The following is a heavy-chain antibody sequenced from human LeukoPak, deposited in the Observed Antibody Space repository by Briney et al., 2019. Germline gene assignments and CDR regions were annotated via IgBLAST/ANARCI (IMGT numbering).Heavy chain of an antibody. CDR2: INPSGGST. D-gene: IGHD3-22*01. CDR3: ASHHSSGYFDY. V-gene: IGHV1-46*01. Sequence: GASVKVSCKASGYTFTSYHMHWVRQAPGQGLEWMGIINPSGGSTSYAQKFQCRVTMTRDTSTSTVYMELSSLRSEDTAVYYCASHHSSGYFDYWGQGTLVTVSS. J-gene: IGHJ4*02. CDR1: GYTFTSYH.